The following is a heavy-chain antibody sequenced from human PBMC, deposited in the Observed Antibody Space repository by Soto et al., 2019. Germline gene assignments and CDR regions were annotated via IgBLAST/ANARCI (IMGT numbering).Heavy chain of an antibody. D-gene: IGHD1-26*01. CDR2: IIPIYGTA. V-gene: IGHV1-69*01. J-gene: IGHJ6*02. CDR1: GGTFSSFT. Sequence: QVQLVQSGAEVKKPGSSVKVSCKASGGTFSSFTISWVRQAPGQGLEWMGGIIPIYGTANYAKTFQGRVTITADASTRTAYMELSSLRSEDTAVYYCAKDRRADWESYYYYAMDVWGQGTTVTVSS. CDR3: AKDRRADWESYYYYAMDV.